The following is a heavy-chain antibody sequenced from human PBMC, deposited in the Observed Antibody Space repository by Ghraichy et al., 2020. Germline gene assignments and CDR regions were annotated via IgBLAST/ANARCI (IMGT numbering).Heavy chain of an antibody. J-gene: IGHJ4*02. Sequence: GGSLRLSCAASGFTFSNYAMSWVRQAPGKGLEWVALISGHAVRTSYADSVKGRFTIFRDNSENTLFLQMNSLRAEDTAIYFCAREGVSYDYDSSGFPYYFDSWGQGTLVTVSS. D-gene: IGHD3-22*01. V-gene: IGHV3-23*01. CDR2: ISGHAVRT. CDR3: AREGVSYDYDSSGFPYYFDS. CDR1: GFTFSNYA.